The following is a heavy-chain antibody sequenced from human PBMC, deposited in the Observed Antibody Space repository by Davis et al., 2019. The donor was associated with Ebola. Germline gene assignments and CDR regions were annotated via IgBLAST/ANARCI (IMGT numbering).Heavy chain of an antibody. CDR2: INPSGGST. J-gene: IGHJ4*02. V-gene: IGHV1-46*03. D-gene: IGHD2-15*01. CDR1: GYTFTSYY. CDR3: ARDQGVVVVAAPLYYFDY. Sequence: ASVKVSCRASGYTFTSYYMHWVRQAPGQGLEWMGIINPSGGSTSYAQKFQGRVTMTRDTSTSTVYMELSSLRSEDTAVYYCARDQGVVVVAAPLYYFDYWGQGTLVTVSS.